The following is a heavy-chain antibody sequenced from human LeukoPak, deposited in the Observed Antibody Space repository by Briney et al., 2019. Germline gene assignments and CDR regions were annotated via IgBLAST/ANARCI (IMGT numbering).Heavy chain of an antibody. CDR2: IIPIFGTA. V-gene: IGHV1-69*01. Sequence: GSSVKVSCKASGGTFSSYAISWVRQAPGQGLEWMGGIIPIFGTANYAQKFQGRVTITADESTSTAYMELSSLRSEDTAVYYCAKDLVRRSSSWYRLEYYYYGMDGWGQGTTVTVSS. J-gene: IGHJ6*02. D-gene: IGHD6-13*01. CDR1: GGTFSSYA. CDR3: AKDLVRRSSSWYRLEYYYYGMDG.